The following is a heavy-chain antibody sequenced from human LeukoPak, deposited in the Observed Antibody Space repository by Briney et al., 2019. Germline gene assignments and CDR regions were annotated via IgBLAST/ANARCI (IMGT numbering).Heavy chain of an antibody. V-gene: IGHV4-30-2*01. CDR1: GGSISSGGYS. Sequence: SETLSLTCAVSGGSISSGGYSWSWIRQPPGKGLEWIGYIYHSGSTYYNPSLKSRVTISVDRSKNQFSLKLSSVTAADTAVYYCARDRTYSGSYYNWFDPWGQGTLVTVSS. CDR3: ARDRTYSGSYYNWFDP. J-gene: IGHJ5*02. D-gene: IGHD1-26*01. CDR2: IYHSGST.